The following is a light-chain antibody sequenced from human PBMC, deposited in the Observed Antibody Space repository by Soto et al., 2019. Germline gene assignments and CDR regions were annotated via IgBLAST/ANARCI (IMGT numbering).Light chain of an antibody. CDR3: SSYTTSSVWV. CDR2: DVS. CDR1: NSDVGGYNS. Sequence: QSVLTQPASVSGSPGQSITISCTGTNSDVGGYNSVSWFQQHPGKAPKLMIYDVSNRPSGVSNRFSGSKSGNTASMTISGLQAEDEADYYCSSYTTSSVWVFGGGTQLTVL. V-gene: IGLV2-14*01. J-gene: IGLJ3*02.